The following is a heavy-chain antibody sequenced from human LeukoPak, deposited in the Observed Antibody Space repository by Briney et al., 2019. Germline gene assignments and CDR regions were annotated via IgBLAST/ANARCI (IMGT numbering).Heavy chain of an antibody. CDR1: GFTFSSYS. V-gene: IGHV3-21*01. Sequence: GGSLRLSCAASGFTFSSYSMSWLRQAPGKGLEWVSSITSGSDYIYYADSVKGRFTISRDNAKNSLYLQMNSLRAEDTAVYYCARDDYPRDGIDYWGQGTLVTVSS. D-gene: IGHD5-12*01. J-gene: IGHJ4*02. CDR3: ARDDYPRDGIDY. CDR2: ITSGSDYI.